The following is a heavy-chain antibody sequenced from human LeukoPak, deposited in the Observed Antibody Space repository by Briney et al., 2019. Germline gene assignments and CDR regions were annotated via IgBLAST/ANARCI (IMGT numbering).Heavy chain of an antibody. CDR2: IYSDDRA. V-gene: IGHV3-66*02. CDR1: GFTVSRNV. Sequence: GSPRLSCVASGFTVSRNVMSWVRQAPGKGLEWVSLIYSDDRAFYADSVKGRFTISRNNSKNTLFLQMSSLKPEDTAIYYCARDLAGFQEPRYYYYMDVWGKGTTVTVSS. CDR3: ARDLAGFQEPRYYYYMDV. D-gene: IGHD1-14*01. J-gene: IGHJ6*03.